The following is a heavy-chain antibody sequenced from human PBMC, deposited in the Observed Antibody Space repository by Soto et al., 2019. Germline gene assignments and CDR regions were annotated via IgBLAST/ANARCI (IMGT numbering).Heavy chain of an antibody. D-gene: IGHD6-19*01. CDR2: ISAYNGNT. Sequence: QDQLVQSGVEVKKPGASVKVSCKASGYSFTNYGITWVRQAPGQGFEWMGWISAYNGNTNYAPKIQGRVTMTTDASTSTAYLELRSLRSDDTAVYYCARDRGVAPPVAGNTHYYYYMDVWGKGTTVTVSS. CDR3: ARDRGVAPPVAGNTHYYYYMDV. CDR1: GYSFTNYG. V-gene: IGHV1-18*01. J-gene: IGHJ6*03.